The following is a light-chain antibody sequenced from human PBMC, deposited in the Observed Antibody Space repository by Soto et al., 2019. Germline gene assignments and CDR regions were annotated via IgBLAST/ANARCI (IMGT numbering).Light chain of an antibody. CDR1: SSNIGAGYD. Sequence: QSVLTQPPSVSGAPGQRVTISCTGSSSNIGAGYDVHWYQHLPGTTPRVLISGNSNRPSGVPDRFSGSKSGTSASLAITGLQADDEGDYYCQSYDSSLSGSVFGGGTKLTVL. V-gene: IGLV1-40*01. CDR2: GNS. CDR3: QSYDSSLSGSV. J-gene: IGLJ3*02.